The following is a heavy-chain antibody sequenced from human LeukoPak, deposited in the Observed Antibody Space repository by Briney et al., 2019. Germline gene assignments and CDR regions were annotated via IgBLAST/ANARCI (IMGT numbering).Heavy chain of an antibody. Sequence: GGSLRLSCAASGFTFSNYAMSWVRQAPGKGLERVSAITGSGSGIYYADSMKSRFTISRDNSKNTLYLQINSLRAEDTAVYYCAKWGDYDVLTGYYVADYWGQGTLVTGSS. CDR2: ITGSGSGI. V-gene: IGHV3-23*01. D-gene: IGHD3-9*01. CDR3: AKWGDYDVLTGYYVADY. J-gene: IGHJ4*02. CDR1: GFTFSNYA.